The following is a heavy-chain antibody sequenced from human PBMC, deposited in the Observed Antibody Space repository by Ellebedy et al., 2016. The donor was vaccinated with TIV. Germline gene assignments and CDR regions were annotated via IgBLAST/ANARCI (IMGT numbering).Heavy chain of an antibody. CDR3: ARKGLGYGYLI. CDR1: GGSISSGGYY. J-gene: IGHJ4*02. V-gene: IGHV4-39*07. CDR2: INHSGST. Sequence: MPSETLSLTCTVSGGSISSGGYYWSWIRQPPGKGLEWIGEINHSGSTNYNPSLKSRVTISVDTSKNQFSLKLSSVTAADTAVYYCARKGLGYGYLIWGQGTLVTVSS. D-gene: IGHD5-18*01.